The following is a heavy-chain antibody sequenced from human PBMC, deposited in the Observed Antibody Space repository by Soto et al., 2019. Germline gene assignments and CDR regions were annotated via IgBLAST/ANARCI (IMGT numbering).Heavy chain of an antibody. Sequence: RGSLRLSCAASGFTFTKYAMSWVRQAPGKGLEWVSAISGSASSTYYADSVKGRFTISRDNSKNTLYLQMNSLRAEDTAVYYCAKGPPSSSSYYYFGMDVWGQGTTVTVSS. CDR2: ISGSASST. CDR1: GFTFTKYA. CDR3: AKGPPSSSSYYYFGMDV. V-gene: IGHV3-23*01. J-gene: IGHJ6*02. D-gene: IGHD6-6*01.